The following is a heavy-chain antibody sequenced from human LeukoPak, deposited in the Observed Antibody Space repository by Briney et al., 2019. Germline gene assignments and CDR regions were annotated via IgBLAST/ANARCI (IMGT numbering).Heavy chain of an antibody. Sequence: SETLSLTCTVSGYSISSNYFWGWIRQPPGKGLEWIGSIHHSGSTFYNPSLKSRVTISVDTSKNQFSLKLSSVTAADTAVYYCARSKGGVTFGGVIGKDSYGMDVWGQGTTVTVSS. CDR2: IHHSGST. CDR3: ARSKGGVTFGGVIGKDSYGMDV. CDR1: GYSISSNYF. J-gene: IGHJ6*02. V-gene: IGHV4-38-2*02. D-gene: IGHD3-16*01.